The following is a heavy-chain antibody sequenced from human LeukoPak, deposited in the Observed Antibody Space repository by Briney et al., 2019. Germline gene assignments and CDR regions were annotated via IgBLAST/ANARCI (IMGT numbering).Heavy chain of an antibody. CDR2: IYYSGST. J-gene: IGHJ4*02. D-gene: IGHD2-15*01. V-gene: IGHV4-39*07. Sequence: SETLSLTCTVSGDSISSSAYYWDWIRQPPGEGLEWIGTIYYSGSTNYNPSLKSRVIISVDTSKNQFSLKLNSVTAADTAVYFCASRRVAAFDYWGQGTLVTVSS. CDR1: GDSISSSAYY. CDR3: ASRRVAAFDY.